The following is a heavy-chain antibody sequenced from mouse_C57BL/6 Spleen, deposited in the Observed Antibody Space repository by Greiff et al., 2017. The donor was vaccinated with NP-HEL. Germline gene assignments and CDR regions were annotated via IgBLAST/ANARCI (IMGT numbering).Heavy chain of an antibody. Sequence: ESGPGLVKPSQSLSLTCSVTGYSITSGYYWNWIRQFPGNKLEWMGYISYDGSNNYNPSLKNRISITRDTSKNQFFLKLNSVTTEDTATYYCAGGWFTPYYFDYWGQGTTLTVSS. J-gene: IGHJ2*01. CDR3: AGGWFTPYYFDY. CDR2: ISYDGSN. CDR1: GYSITSGYY. D-gene: IGHD2-3*01. V-gene: IGHV3-6*01.